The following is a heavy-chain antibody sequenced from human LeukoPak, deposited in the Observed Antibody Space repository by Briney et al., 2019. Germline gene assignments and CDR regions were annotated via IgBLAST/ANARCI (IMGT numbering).Heavy chain of an antibody. Sequence: ASVKVSCKASGYTSTSYDINWVRQATGQGLEWMGWMNPNSGNTGYAQKFKGRVTMTRNTSISTAYMELRSLRSDDTAVYYCARAYSVYYYMDVWGKGTTVTVSS. CDR3: ARAYSVYYYMDV. CDR1: GYTSTSYD. V-gene: IGHV1-8*01. CDR2: MNPNSGNT. J-gene: IGHJ6*03. D-gene: IGHD6-13*01.